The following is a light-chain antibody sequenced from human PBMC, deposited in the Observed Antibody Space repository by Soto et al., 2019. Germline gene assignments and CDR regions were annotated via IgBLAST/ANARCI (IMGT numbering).Light chain of an antibody. CDR1: QSVNRNY. CDR3: QQYGSSPPRT. V-gene: IGKV3-20*01. J-gene: IGKJ1*01. Sequence: LALSPGTMSLYKGERATLSCRASQSVNRNYLAWYQQKPGQAPRLLIYGASSRATGIPDRFSGSGSGTDFTLTISRLEPEDFAVYYCQQYGSSPPRTFGQGTKVDIK. CDR2: GAS.